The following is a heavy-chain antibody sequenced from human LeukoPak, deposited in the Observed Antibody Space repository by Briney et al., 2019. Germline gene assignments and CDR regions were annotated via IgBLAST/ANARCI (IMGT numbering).Heavy chain of an antibody. V-gene: IGHV3-53*01. J-gene: IGHJ6*03. CDR2: IYSGGST. CDR1: GFTVSSNY. CDR3: AKANPLYYYYMDV. Sequence: PGGSLRLSCAASGFTVSSNYMSWVRQAPGKGLEWVSVIYSGGSTYYADSVKGRFTISRDNSKNTLYLQMNSLRAEDTAVYYCAKANPLYYYYMDVWGKGTTVTVSS.